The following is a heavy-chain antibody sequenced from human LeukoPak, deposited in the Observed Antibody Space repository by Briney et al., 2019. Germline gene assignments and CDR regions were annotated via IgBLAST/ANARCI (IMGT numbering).Heavy chain of an antibody. CDR3: ARDGGGDWFRGWFDP. Sequence: ASVKVSCKASGYTFTGYYMHWVRQAPGQGLEWMGWINPNSGGTNYAQKFQGRVTMTRDTSISTAYMELSRLRSDDTAVYYCARDGGGDWFRGWFDPWGQGTLVTASS. D-gene: IGHD2-21*02. J-gene: IGHJ5*02. CDR2: INPNSGGT. V-gene: IGHV1-2*02. CDR1: GYTFTGYY.